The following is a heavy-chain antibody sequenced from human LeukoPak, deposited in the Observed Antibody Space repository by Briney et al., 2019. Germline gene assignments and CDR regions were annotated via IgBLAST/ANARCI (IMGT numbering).Heavy chain of an antibody. J-gene: IGHJ4*02. CDR3: AKDSKGGVDY. CDR1: GFTFSSYA. CDR2: ISYDGSNK. V-gene: IGHV3-30*04. D-gene: IGHD1-26*01. Sequence: PGRSLRLSCAASGFTFSSYAMHWVRQAPGKGLEWVAVISYDGSNKYYADSVKGRFTISRDNSKNTLYLQMNSLRAEDTAVYYCAKDSKGGVDYWGQGTLVTVSS.